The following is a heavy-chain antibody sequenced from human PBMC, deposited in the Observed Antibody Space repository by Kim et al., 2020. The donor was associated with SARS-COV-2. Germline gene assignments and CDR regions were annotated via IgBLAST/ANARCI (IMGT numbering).Heavy chain of an antibody. D-gene: IGHD1-1*01. CDR3: ARQLPDDN. Sequence: ASVKVSCKASGYIFSAYYMHWVRQAPGQGLEWMGWINANSGDTNYAQKFPGRVTMTRDTSINTVYMELSSLRSDDTAVYYCARQLPDDNWGQGTLVTVSS. J-gene: IGHJ4*02. CDR1: GYIFSAYY. V-gene: IGHV1-2*02. CDR2: INANSGDT.